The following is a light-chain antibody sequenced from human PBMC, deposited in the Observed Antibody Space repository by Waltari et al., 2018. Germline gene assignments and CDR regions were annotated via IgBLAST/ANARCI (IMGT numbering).Light chain of an antibody. Sequence: DIQMTQSPSSLSASIGDRVTITCRTSQGIAFYLNWYQEKPRQAPKLLIYRASNLQSWVPSMFRGRGSGTDFTLSINCLQTEGFAAYYCPHSFTTPPTFGPGTKVDV. J-gene: IGKJ3*01. CDR1: QGIAFY. CDR3: PHSFTTPPT. V-gene: IGKV1-39*01. CDR2: RAS.